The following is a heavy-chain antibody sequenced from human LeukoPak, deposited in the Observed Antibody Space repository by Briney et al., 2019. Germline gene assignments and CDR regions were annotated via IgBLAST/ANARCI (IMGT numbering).Heavy chain of an antibody. CDR3: ARHGLTGGMNGVEKADY. CDR2: IYPGDSDT. CDR1: GYSFTSYW. V-gene: IGHV5-51*01. Sequence: PGESLTISCTGSGYSFTSYWIGWVRQMPGKGLEWMGIIYPGDSDTRYSPSFQGQVTISAGNSISTAYLQWSSLKASDTAMYYCARHGLTGGMNGVEKADYWGQGTLVTVSS. D-gene: IGHD2-8*02. J-gene: IGHJ4*02.